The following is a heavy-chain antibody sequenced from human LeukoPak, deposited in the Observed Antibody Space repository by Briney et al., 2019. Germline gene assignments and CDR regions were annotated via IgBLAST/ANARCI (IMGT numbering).Heavy chain of an antibody. CDR2: IYYSGST. V-gene: IGHV4-59*01. CDR1: GGSISGYY. Sequence: SETLSLTCTVSGGSISGYYWSWIRQPPGKGLEWIGYIYYSGSTNYNPSLKSRVTISVDTSKNQFSLKLSSVTAADTAVYYCARGLYSSGWFRLDRRGFGFDYWGQGTLVTVSS. J-gene: IGHJ4*02. D-gene: IGHD6-19*01. CDR3: ARGLYSSGWFRLDRRGFGFDY.